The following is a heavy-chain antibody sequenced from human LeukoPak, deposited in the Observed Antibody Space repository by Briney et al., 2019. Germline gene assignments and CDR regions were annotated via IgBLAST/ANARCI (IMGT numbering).Heavy chain of an antibody. CDR2: IYSGGST. Sequence: AGGSLRLSCAASGFTVSSNYMSWVRQAPGKGLEWVSVIYSGGSTYYADSVKGRFTISRDNSKNTLYLQMNSLRAEDTAVYYCARDPGSLSGWPNDAFDTWGQGTMVTVSS. D-gene: IGHD6-19*01. V-gene: IGHV3-66*01. CDR1: GFTVSSNY. CDR3: ARDPGSLSGWPNDAFDT. J-gene: IGHJ3*02.